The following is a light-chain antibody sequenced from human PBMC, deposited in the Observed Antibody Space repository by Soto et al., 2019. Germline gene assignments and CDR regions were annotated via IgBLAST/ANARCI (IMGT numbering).Light chain of an antibody. CDR2: AAS. Sequence: EIVLAQSPGTLSLSPGERATLSCRASPRVSNNYSACYQQKPAQAPRLLTYAASTRATGLPDRFSGSGSVTQLALSITGLEAEDFAVYYCQQDGISGTFGQGTKVDI. CDR3: QQDGISGT. CDR1: PRVSNNY. J-gene: IGKJ1*01. V-gene: IGKV3-20*01.